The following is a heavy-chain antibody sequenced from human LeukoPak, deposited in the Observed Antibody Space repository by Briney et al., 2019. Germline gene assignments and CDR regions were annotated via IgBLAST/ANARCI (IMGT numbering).Heavy chain of an antibody. J-gene: IGHJ1*01. D-gene: IGHD3-22*01. V-gene: IGHV3-53*01. CDR2: IYSGGST. CDR3: ARVGDDSSGYLYFQH. CDR1: GFTVSSNY. Sequence: GSLRLSCAASGFTVSSNYMSWVRQAPGKGLEWVSVIYSGGSTYYADSVKGRFTISRDNSKNTLYLQMNSLRAEDTAVYYCARVGDDSSGYLYFQHWGQGTLVTVSS.